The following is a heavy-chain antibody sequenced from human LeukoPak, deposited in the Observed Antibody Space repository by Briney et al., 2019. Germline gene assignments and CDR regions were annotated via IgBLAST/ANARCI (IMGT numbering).Heavy chain of an antibody. V-gene: IGHV1-8*01. CDR2: MDPNSGNT. J-gene: IGHJ5*02. D-gene: IGHD4/OR15-4a*01. CDR1: RYTFTSYD. CDR3: ARKNYGSNRWFDP. Sequence: ASVKVSCKASRYTFTSYDINWVRQAPGQGLEWMGWMDPNSGNTGYAQKFQGRVTMTRNISVSTAYMELSSLRSEDTAVYYCARKNYGSNRWFDPWGQGTLVTVSS.